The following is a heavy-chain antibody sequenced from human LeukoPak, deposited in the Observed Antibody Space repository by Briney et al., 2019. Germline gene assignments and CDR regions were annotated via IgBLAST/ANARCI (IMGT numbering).Heavy chain of an antibody. CDR2: IWYDGSNK. CDR3: AKGGECSSTSCYTNYYYYMDV. J-gene: IGHJ6*03. Sequence: PGGSLRLSCAASGFTFSSYGMHWVRQAPGKGLEWVAVIWYDGSNKYYADSVKGRFTISRDNSKNTLYLQKNSLRAEDTAVYYCAKGGECSSTSCYTNYYYYMDVWGKGTTVTVSS. D-gene: IGHD2-2*02. CDR1: GFTFSSYG. V-gene: IGHV3-33*06.